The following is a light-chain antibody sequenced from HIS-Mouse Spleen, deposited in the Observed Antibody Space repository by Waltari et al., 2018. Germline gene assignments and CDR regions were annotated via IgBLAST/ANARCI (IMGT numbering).Light chain of an antibody. Sequence: NFMLTQPHSVSESPGKTVTISCTRSSGSIASNYVQWYQQRPGSAPTTVIYGDNQRPSGVPDRFSCSLDSSSNSASLTISGLKTEDEADYYCQSYDSSNRVFGGGTKLTVL. J-gene: IGLJ3*02. V-gene: IGLV6-57*04. CDR2: GDN. CDR1: SGSIASNY. CDR3: QSYDSSNRV.